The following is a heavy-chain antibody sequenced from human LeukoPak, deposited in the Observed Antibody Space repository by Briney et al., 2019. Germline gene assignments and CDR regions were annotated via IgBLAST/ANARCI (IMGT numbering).Heavy chain of an antibody. CDR1: GYTFTSYY. CDR2: INPSGGST. CDR3: AGASSWYMPRDAFDI. J-gene: IGHJ3*02. D-gene: IGHD6-13*01. Sequence: ASVKVSCKASGYTFTSYYMHWVRQAPGQGLEWMGIINPSGGSTSYAQKFQGRVTMTRDMSTSTVYMELSSLRSEDTAVYYCAGASSWYMPRDAFDIWGQGTMVTVSS. V-gene: IGHV1-46*01.